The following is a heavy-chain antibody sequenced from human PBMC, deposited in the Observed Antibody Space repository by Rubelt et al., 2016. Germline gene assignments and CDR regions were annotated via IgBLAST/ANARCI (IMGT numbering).Heavy chain of an antibody. CDR1: GFTFTSSA. Sequence: QMQLVQSGPEVKKPGTSVKVSCKASGFTFTSSAVQWVRQARGQRLEWIGWIVVGSGNTNYAQKFQGRVTITADESTSTAYMELSSLRSEDTAVYYCASAVGYQNQGNFQHWGQGTLVTVSS. D-gene: IGHD3-16*02. CDR2: IVVGSGNT. J-gene: IGHJ1*01. V-gene: IGHV1-58*01. CDR3: ASAVGYQNQGNFQH.